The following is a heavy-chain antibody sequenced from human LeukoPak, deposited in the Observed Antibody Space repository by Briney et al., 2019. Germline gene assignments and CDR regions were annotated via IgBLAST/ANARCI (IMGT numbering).Heavy chain of an antibody. CDR2: VYYSGST. J-gene: IGHJ5*02. Sequence: PSETLSLTCIVSSGCISGFYWTWIRQPPGKGLEWIGYVYYSGSTNYNPSLKGRVTISIDTSTNQFSLKLSSVTAADTAVYYCARETLEGKFDPWGQGTLVTVSS. CDR1: SGCISGFY. D-gene: IGHD1-1*01. CDR3: ARETLEGKFDP. V-gene: IGHV4-59*01.